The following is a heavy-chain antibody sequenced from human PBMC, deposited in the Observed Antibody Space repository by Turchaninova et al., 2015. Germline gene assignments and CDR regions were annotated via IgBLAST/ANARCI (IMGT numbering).Heavy chain of an antibody. CDR3: AREGYSGAPNPAEYFQH. CDR1: GYTFTSYA. V-gene: IGHV1-3*01. CDR2: MNAGNGNP. J-gene: IGHJ1*01. Sequence: QVQLVQSGAEVKKPGASVKVSCTASGYTFTSYAMHWVRQAPGQRLERIGWMNAGNGNPYYSKQFQGRCHFYREPPDHTAYMEPSRLRTEDTAVYYCAREGYSGAPNPAEYFQHWGRGTLVTVSS. D-gene: IGHD3-22*01.